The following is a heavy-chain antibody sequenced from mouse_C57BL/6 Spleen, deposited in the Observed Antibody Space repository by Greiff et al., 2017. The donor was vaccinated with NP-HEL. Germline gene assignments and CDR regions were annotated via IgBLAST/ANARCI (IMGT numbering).Heavy chain of an antibody. J-gene: IGHJ2*01. Sequence: EVQLVESGPGLVKPSQSLSLTCSVTGYSITSGYYWNWIRQFPGNKLEWMGYISYDGSNNYNPSLKNRISITRDTSKNQFFLKLNSVTTEDTATYYCAREGSYYGSSPFDYWGQGTTLTVSS. CDR1: GYSITSGYY. CDR2: ISYDGSN. V-gene: IGHV3-6*01. CDR3: AREGSYYGSSPFDY. D-gene: IGHD1-1*01.